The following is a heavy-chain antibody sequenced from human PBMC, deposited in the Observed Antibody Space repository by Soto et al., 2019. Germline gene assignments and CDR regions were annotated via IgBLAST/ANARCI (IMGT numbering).Heavy chain of an antibody. Sequence: GGSLRLSCAASGFTFSSYGMHWVRQAPGKGLEWVAVISYDGSNKYYADSVKGRFTISRDNSKNTLYLQMNSLRAEDTAVYYCAKGSAYYDFWSGQPSYYYYGMDVWGQGTTVTVSS. CDR3: AKGSAYYDFWSGQPSYYYYGMDV. D-gene: IGHD3-3*01. CDR2: ISYDGSNK. CDR1: GFTFSSYG. V-gene: IGHV3-30*18. J-gene: IGHJ6*02.